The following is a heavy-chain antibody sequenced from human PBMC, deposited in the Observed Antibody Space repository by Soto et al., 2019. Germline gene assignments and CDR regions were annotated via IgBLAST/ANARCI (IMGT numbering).Heavy chain of an antibody. CDR3: ARVEYQLLYNDY. V-gene: IGHV4-39*01. J-gene: IGHJ4*02. CDR1: GGSISSSSYY. Sequence: SETLSLTCTVSGGSISSSSYYWGWIRQPPGKGLEWIGSIYYSGSTYYNPSLKSRVTISVATSKNQFSLKLSSVTAADTAVYYCARVEYQLLYNDYWGQGTLVTVSS. D-gene: IGHD2-2*02. CDR2: IYYSGST.